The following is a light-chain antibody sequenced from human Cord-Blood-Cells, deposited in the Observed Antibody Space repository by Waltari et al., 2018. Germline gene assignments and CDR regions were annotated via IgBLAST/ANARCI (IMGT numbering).Light chain of an antibody. CDR2: EGS. J-gene: IGLJ2*01. Sequence: QSALTQPASVSGSHGQPITTSCTGTSSGVGSYYLVSWYQQHPGKAPKLMIYEGSKRPSGVSNRFSGSKSGNTASLTISGLQAEDEADYYCCSYAGSSTFVVFGGGTKLTVL. V-gene: IGLV2-23*03. CDR3: CSYAGSSTFVV. CDR1: SSGVGSYYL.